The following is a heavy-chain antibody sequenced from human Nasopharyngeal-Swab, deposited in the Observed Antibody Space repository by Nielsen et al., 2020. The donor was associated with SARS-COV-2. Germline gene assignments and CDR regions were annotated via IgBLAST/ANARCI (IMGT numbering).Heavy chain of an antibody. CDR1: GGTFSSYA. D-gene: IGHD2-15*01. CDR3: ARWWSRGANAVY. CDR2: TIPIFGTA. J-gene: IGHJ4*02. Sequence: SVKVSCKASGGTFSSYAISWVRQAPGQGLEWMGGTIPIFGTANYAQKFQGRVTITADESTSTAYMELSSLRSEDTAVYYCARWWSRGANAVYWGQGTLVTVSS. V-gene: IGHV1-69*13.